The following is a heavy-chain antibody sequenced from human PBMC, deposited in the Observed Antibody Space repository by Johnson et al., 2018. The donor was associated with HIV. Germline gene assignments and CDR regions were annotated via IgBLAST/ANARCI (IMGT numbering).Heavy chain of an antibody. D-gene: IGHD3-22*01. Sequence: MQLVESGGGLVQPGGSLRLSCAASGFTFSSYWMSWVRQAPGKGLEWVANIKQAGSEKYYVDSVKGRFTISRDNAKNSLYLQMNSLRAEDTAVYYCARGRGYYYDSGPGHDAFDIWGQGTMVTVSS. CDR1: GFTFSSYW. V-gene: IGHV3-7*01. J-gene: IGHJ3*02. CDR2: IKQAGSEK. CDR3: ARGRGYYYDSGPGHDAFDI.